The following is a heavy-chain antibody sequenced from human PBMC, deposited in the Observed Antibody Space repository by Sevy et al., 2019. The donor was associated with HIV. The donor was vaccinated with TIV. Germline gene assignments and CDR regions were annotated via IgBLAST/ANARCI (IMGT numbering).Heavy chain of an antibody. V-gene: IGHV3-11*06. CDR1: GFSFSDYY. Sequence: GGSLRLSCAASGFSFSDYYMTWIRQAPGKGLEWVSYISSGSRYTNYADSVKGRFAISRDNAENSLYLQMNSLRAEDTAVYYCARNRDDSSGFHMDVWGQGTTVTVSS. CDR2: ISSGSRYT. D-gene: IGHD5-12*01. CDR3: ARNRDDSSGFHMDV. J-gene: IGHJ6*02.